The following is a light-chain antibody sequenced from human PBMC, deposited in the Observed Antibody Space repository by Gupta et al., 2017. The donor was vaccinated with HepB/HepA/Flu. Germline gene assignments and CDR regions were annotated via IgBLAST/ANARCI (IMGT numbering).Light chain of an antibody. CDR2: QDS. CDR3: QAWDSSTAVV. Sequence: SYELPPPPSVSVSPGHTASITCSGDKLGDKYACWYQQKPGQSPVLVIYQDSKRPSGIPERFSGSNSGNTATLTISGTQAMDEADYYCQAWDSSTAVVFGGGTKLTVL. J-gene: IGLJ2*01. CDR1: KLGDKY. V-gene: IGLV3-1*01.